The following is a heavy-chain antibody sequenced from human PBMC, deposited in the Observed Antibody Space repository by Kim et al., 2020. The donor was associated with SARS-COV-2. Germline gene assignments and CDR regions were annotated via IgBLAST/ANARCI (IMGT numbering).Heavy chain of an antibody. CDR3: AKGRYSSSSGVDY. Sequence: YADSVKGRFTISRDNARNSLYLKMNSLIAEDTALYYCAKGRYSSSSGVDYWGPRTLVTVSS. V-gene: IGHV3-9*01. J-gene: IGHJ4*02. D-gene: IGHD6-6*01.